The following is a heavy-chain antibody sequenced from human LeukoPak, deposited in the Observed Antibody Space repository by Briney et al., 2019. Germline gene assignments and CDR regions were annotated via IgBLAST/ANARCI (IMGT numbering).Heavy chain of an antibody. CDR1: GGSISNSSDY. CDR3: ARHPVGWEIREIPH. V-gene: IGHV4-39*01. CDR2: IYYTGST. D-gene: IGHD1-26*01. Sequence: SETLSLTCTVSGGSISNSSDYWGWIRQPPGKGLEWIGIIYYTGSTYYNPSLKSRVTISVDTSKNQFSLKLTSVTAADTAVYYCARHPVGWEIREIPHWGQGTLVTVSS. J-gene: IGHJ4*02.